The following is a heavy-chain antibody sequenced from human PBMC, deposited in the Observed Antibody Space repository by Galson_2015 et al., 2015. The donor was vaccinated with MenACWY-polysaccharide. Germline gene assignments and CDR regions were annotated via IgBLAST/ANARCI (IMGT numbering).Heavy chain of an antibody. J-gene: IGHJ5*02. CDR3: AGIPSTMSSFGWFDP. CDR1: GDSITSAGYY. V-gene: IGHV4-31*03. Sequence: TLSLTCSVSGDSITSAGYYWTWIRQHPETGLEWIGYILNNGSPKTNPSLRSRVTVSSDTSRNQFSLTLTSVTAADTATYYCAGIPSTMSSFGWFDPWGQGILVTVSS. CDR2: ILNNGSP. D-gene: IGHD3-3*01.